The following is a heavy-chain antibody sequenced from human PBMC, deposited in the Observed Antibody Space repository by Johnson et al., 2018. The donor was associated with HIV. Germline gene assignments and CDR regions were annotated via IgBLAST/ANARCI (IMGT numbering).Heavy chain of an antibody. D-gene: IGHD6-13*01. CDR2: INWNGGST. V-gene: IGHV3-20*04. CDR1: GFTFDDYG. CDR3: ADSSPFYAVDV. J-gene: IGHJ3*01. Sequence: VLLVESGGGVVQPGRYLRITCAASGFTFDDYGMSWVRQAPGKGLEWVSGINWNGGSTGYADSVKGRFTISRDNSKNTLYLQMNSLRAEDTAVYYCADSSPFYAVDVWGQGTMVTVSS.